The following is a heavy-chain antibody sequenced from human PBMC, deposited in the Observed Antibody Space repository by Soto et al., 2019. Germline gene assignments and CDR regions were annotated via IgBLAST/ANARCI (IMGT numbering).Heavy chain of an antibody. J-gene: IGHJ6*03. Sequence: VQLLESGGGLVQPGGSLRLSCAASGFTFTSYYMHWVRQAPGQGLEWMGIINPAGGTTTYAQSVQGRVTMTRDTSTSTGYMELSSLRSEDTAVYYCAMRSTEGAYYYMDVWGKGPTVTVSS. D-gene: IGHD2-2*01. V-gene: IGHV1-46*03. CDR2: INPAGGTT. CDR1: GFTFTSYY. CDR3: AMRSTEGAYYYMDV.